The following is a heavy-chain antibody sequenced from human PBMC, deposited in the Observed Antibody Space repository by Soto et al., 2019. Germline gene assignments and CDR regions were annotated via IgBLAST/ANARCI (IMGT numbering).Heavy chain of an antibody. CDR1: GFSFSDYA. Sequence: PGGTLRLSCAASGFSFSDYAMTWVRQPPGKGLQRVSSMSGSSGITYYADSVKGRLTISRDSSKNTLFLVMHSQRADDAAMYYCARGYSSSWDVPDHWGQGTLVTVSS. CDR3: ARGYSSSWDVPDH. J-gene: IGHJ4*02. V-gene: IGHV3-23*01. D-gene: IGHD6-13*01. CDR2: MSGSSGIT.